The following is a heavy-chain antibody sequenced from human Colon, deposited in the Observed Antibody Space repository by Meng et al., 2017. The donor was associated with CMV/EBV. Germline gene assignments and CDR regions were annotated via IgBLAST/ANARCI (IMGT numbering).Heavy chain of an antibody. V-gene: IGHV3-30*04. D-gene: IGHD1-7*01. J-gene: IGHJ6*02. Sequence: GESLKISCAASGFTFSSYATHWVRQAPGKGLEWVAVISYDGSNKYYADSVKGRFTISRDNSKNTLYLQMNGLRAEDTALYYCAKDISPVGGTTGYHGMDVWGQGTTVTVSS. CDR3: AKDISPVGGTTGYHGMDV. CDR1: GFTFSSYA. CDR2: ISYDGSNK.